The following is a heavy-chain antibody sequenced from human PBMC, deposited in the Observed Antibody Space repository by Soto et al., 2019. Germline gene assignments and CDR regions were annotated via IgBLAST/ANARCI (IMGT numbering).Heavy chain of an antibody. CDR1: GFMFSRYA. CDR2: TSKDGSVK. V-gene: IGHV3-30-3*01. J-gene: IGHJ1*01. CDR3: ARSRSGAVPDSFGY. Sequence: QVQLVESGGRVVQPGGSLRLSCAASGFMFSRYAIHWVRQAPGKGLEWVAVTSKDGSVKYYADSVRGRFSISRDKSKNTVYLEMNGMRDDDTAVFYCARSRSGAVPDSFGYWGQGTLVTVSS. D-gene: IGHD3-3*01.